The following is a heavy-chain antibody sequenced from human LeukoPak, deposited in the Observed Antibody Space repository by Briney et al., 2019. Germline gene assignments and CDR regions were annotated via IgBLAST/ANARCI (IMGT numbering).Heavy chain of an antibody. CDR3: AREEISSGWYGNAFDI. V-gene: IGHV3-53*01. J-gene: IGHJ3*02. CDR1: GFTFSSYG. D-gene: IGHD6-19*01. CDR2: IYSGGST. Sequence: GGSLRLSCAASGFTFSSYGMNWVRQAPGKGLEWVSVIYSGGSTYYADSVKGRFTISRDNSKNTLYLQMNSLRAEDTAVYYCAREEISSGWYGNAFDIWGQGTMVTVSS.